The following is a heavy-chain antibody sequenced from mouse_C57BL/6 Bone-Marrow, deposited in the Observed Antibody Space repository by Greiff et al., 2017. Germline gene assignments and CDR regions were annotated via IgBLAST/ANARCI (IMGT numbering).Heavy chain of an antibody. J-gene: IGHJ2*01. CDR3: ARSRDYDYFDY. D-gene: IGHD2-4*01. CDR1: GYAFTNYL. CDR2: INPGSGGT. V-gene: IGHV1-54*01. Sequence: QVQLQQSGAELVRPGPSVKVSCKASGYAFTNYLIEWVKQRPGQGLEWIGVINPGSGGTNYTEKFKGKATLTADKSSSTAYMQHSSLTAEDSAVYFCARSRDYDYFDYWGQGTTLTVSS.